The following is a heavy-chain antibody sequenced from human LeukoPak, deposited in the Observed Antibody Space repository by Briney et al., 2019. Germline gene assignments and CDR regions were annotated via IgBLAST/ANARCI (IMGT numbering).Heavy chain of an antibody. J-gene: IGHJ4*02. Sequence: GGSLRLSCAAAGFIFNTWWMIWLRRLPGKGLVSVHHNNTYRSHITYADALKGRFTISRDNAKNTLYLQMNSRRPEDTVVYYCTTFGIDLFLRYWGQGALVTVSS. CDR3: TTFGIDLFLRY. V-gene: IGHV3-74*01. D-gene: IGHD3-9*01. CDR1: GFIFNTWW. CDR2: NNTYRSHI.